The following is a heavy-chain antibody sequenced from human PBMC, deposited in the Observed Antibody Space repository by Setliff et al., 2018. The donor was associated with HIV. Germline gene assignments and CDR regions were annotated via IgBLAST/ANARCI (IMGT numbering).Heavy chain of an antibody. Sequence: GGSLRLSCAASRFTFSNYWMNWVRQAPGKGLEWVANIKEDGSEKNYVDSVKGRFTISRGNAKNSLFLQMNSLRVEDTAVYYCARGHYSSSSGWGQGTRVTVSS. CDR3: ARGHYSSSSG. J-gene: IGHJ4*02. CDR2: IKEDGSEK. D-gene: IGHD6-6*01. V-gene: IGHV3-7*03. CDR1: RFTFSNYW.